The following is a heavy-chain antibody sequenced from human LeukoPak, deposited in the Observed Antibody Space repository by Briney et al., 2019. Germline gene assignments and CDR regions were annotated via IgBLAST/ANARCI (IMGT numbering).Heavy chain of an antibody. D-gene: IGHD6-19*01. Sequence: PVKGSFQASGGPLSSYAISWGRPAPGQGPGWMGGIIPIFGTANYAQKFQGRVTITADKSTSTAYMELSSLRSEDTAVYYCARMGGVAGSDYWGQGTLVTVSS. V-gene: IGHV1-69*06. CDR1: GGPLSSYA. CDR2: IIPIFGTA. J-gene: IGHJ4*02. CDR3: ARMGGVAGSDY.